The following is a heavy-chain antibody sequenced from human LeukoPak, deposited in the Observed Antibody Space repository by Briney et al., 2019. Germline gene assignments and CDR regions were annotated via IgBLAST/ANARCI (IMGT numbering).Heavy chain of an antibody. Sequence: GGSLRLSCATSGFTFSTYGIHWVRQAPGKGLEWVSVIYSGGSTYYADSVKGRFTISRDNSKNTLYLQMNSLRAEDTAVYYCARTGGGIAVAGLDYFDYWGQGTLVTVSS. CDR3: ARTGGGIAVAGLDYFDY. CDR1: GFTFSTYG. V-gene: IGHV3-NL1*01. J-gene: IGHJ4*02. CDR2: IYSGGST. D-gene: IGHD6-19*01.